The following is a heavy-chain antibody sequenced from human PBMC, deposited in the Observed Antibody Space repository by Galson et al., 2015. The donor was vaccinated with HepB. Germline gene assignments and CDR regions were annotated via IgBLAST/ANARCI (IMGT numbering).Heavy chain of an antibody. CDR2: IIPILGIA. J-gene: IGHJ6*03. Sequence: SVKASCKASGGTFSSYAISWVRQAPGQGLEWMGGIIPILGIANYAQKFQGRVTITADKSTSTAYMELSSLRSEDTAVYYCARDLYSHYYYYYMDVWGKGTTVTVSS. D-gene: IGHD4-11*01. CDR3: ARDLYSHYYYYYMDV. CDR1: GGTFSSYA. V-gene: IGHV1-69*10.